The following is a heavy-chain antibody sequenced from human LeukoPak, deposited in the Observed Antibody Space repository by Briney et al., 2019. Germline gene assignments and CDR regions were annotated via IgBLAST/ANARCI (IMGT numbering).Heavy chain of an antibody. CDR3: GRQGYTASHYFVDY. CDR2: IYTSGTT. CDR1: GGSINSYF. V-gene: IGHV4-4*07. D-gene: IGHD1-26*01. Sequence: SETLSLTCTVSGGSINSYFWGWVRQPAGKGLEWIGRIYTSGTTHYSPSLKSRLTMSVDTSKNQFSLNLRSVTAADTAHYFCGRQGYTASHYFVDYWSQGTLVTVSS. J-gene: IGHJ4*02.